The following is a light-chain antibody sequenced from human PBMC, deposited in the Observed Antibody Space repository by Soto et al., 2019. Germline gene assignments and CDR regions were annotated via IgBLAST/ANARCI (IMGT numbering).Light chain of an antibody. CDR1: SGHSTYI. CDR2: LDRSGSY. Sequence: QLVLTQSSSASASLGSSVKLTCILSSGHSTYIIAWHQQQPGKAPRFLMTLDRSGSYNRGSGVPDRFSGSRSGADRYLTISNLQFEDEGDYYCETWYSNTHKVFGGGTKLTVL. J-gene: IGLJ3*02. V-gene: IGLV4-60*02. CDR3: ETWYSNTHKV.